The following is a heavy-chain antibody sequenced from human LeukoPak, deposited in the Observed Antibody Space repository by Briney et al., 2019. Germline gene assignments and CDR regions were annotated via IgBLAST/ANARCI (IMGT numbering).Heavy chain of an antibody. CDR1: GFTFSSYI. Sequence: GGSLRLSCSASGFTFSSYIMKWVRQAPGKGLEWVSYISSSSTIYYADSVKGRFTISRDNDKNLMYLQMNRLRDEDTAVYYCARDLSGEAGGTEAFDIWGQGPMVTVSS. CDR2: ISSSSTI. V-gene: IGHV3-48*02. D-gene: IGHD6-13*01. CDR3: ARDLSGEAGGTEAFDI. J-gene: IGHJ3*02.